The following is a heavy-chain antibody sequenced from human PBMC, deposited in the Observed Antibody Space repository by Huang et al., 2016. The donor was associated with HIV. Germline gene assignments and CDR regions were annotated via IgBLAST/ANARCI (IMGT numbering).Heavy chain of an antibody. Sequence: EIQLGESGGGLVQPGRSLRLSCTASGLSFGDYAMSWFRQAPGKGLEWVGFIRSKAYGGTTNDAASVKGRFTISRDDSKNIAYLQMKSLKIDDTATYYCSRDLDQLWSRAFDMWGQGTMVTVSS. J-gene: IGHJ3*02. D-gene: IGHD3-10*01. V-gene: IGHV3-49*03. CDR1: GLSFGDYA. CDR3: SRDLDQLWSRAFDM. CDR2: IRSKAYGGTT.